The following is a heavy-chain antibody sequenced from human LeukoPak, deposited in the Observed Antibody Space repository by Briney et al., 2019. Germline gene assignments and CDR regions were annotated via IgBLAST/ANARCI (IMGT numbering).Heavy chain of an antibody. Sequence: WGSLRLSGAASGFTFSHYAMHWVRQAPGEGLQWVAFISYSGNNYYYADSVKGRFIISRDDSKNTLYVEMNSLRLDDTAIYYCARRPPTSRSGAHFDYWGQGSLVTVSP. CDR3: ARRPPTSRSGAHFDY. J-gene: IGHJ4*02. CDR2: ISYSGNNY. CDR1: GFTFSHYA. V-gene: IGHV3-30*03. D-gene: IGHD5-12*01.